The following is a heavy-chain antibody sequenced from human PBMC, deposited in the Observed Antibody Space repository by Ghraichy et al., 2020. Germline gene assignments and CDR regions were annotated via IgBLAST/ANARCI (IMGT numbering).Heavy chain of an antibody. CDR1: GGSISSYY. CDR2: IYTSGST. V-gene: IGHV4-4*09. J-gene: IGHJ6*02. D-gene: IGHD2-21*02. Sequence: SETLSLTCTVSGGSISSYYWSWIRQPPGKGLEWIGYIYTSGSTNYNPSLKSRVTISVDTSKNQFSLKLSSVTAADTAVYYCARQRKAYCGGDCHSDWDLILHGGMDVWGQGTTVTVSS. CDR3: ARQRKAYCGGDCHSDWDLILHGGMDV.